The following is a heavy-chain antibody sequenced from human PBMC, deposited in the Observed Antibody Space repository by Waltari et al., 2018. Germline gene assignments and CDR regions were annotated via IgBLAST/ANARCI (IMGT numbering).Heavy chain of an antibody. J-gene: IGHJ4*02. CDR2: IYYSGST. CDR1: GGSISSYY. V-gene: IGHV4-59*01. CDR3: ARGSLWELSTLDY. Sequence: QVQLQESGPGLVKPSETLSLTCTVSGGSISSYYWSWIRQPPGKVLEWVGYIYYSGSTNYNPSLNGRVTISVDTSKNQFSLKLSSVTSADTAVYYCARGSLWELSTLDYWGQGTLVTVSS. D-gene: IGHD3-16*02.